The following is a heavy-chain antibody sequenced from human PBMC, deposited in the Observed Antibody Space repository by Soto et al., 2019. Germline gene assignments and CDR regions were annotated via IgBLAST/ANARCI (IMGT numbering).Heavy chain of an antibody. CDR2: ISGSGGST. J-gene: IGHJ6*01. Sequence: WGSLLLSCATSVFTFSIYAMSWVRQAPGKGLEWVSAISGSGGSTYYADSVKGRFTISRDNSKNTLYLQMNSLRAEDTAVYYCAKVATTRLAYYGMDVWGQGTTVTVSS. D-gene: IGHD5-12*01. CDR3: AKVATTRLAYYGMDV. CDR1: VFTFSIYA. V-gene: IGHV3-23*01.